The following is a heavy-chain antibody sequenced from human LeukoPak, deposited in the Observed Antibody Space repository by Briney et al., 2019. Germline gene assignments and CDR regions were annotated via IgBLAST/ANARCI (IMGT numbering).Heavy chain of an antibody. V-gene: IGHV3-53*01. D-gene: IGHD2-2*01. CDR3: ARASSVVVAAATAFDI. CDR1: GFTVSTNY. Sequence: GGSLRLSCAASGFTVSTNYMSWVRQAPGKGLEWVSVIYSGGGTYYADSVKGRFTISRDVSKNTLFLQMNSLRAEDTAVYYCARASSVVVAAATAFDIWGLGTMVTVSS. J-gene: IGHJ3*02. CDR2: IYSGGGT.